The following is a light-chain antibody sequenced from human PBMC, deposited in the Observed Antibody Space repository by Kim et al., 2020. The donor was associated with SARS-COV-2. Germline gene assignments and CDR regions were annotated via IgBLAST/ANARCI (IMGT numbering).Light chain of an antibody. CDR3: QQCSNWPRT. J-gene: IGKJ2*01. Sequence: SLSPGERATRSCSASQCIGGYLAWYQQKPGQAPRLLIYGVSNRATGIPPRFSGSGSGTDFTLTISSLEPEDFAVYYCQQCSNWPRTFGQGNKLEI. CDR2: GVS. CDR1: QCIGGY. V-gene: IGKV3-11*01.